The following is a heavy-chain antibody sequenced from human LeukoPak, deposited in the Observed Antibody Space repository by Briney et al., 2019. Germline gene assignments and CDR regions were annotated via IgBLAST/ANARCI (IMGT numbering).Heavy chain of an antibody. CDR2: IIPILGIV. V-gene: IGHV1-69*04. J-gene: IGHJ4*02. D-gene: IGHD6-6*01. CDR3: ARGDWIGSIAARASHFDY. Sequence: ASVKVSCKASGGTFSSYAISWVRQAPGQGLEWMGRIIPILGIVNYAQKFQGRVTITADKSTSTAYMELSSLRSEDTAVYYCARGDWIGSIAARASHFDYWGQGTLVTVSS. CDR1: GGTFSSYA.